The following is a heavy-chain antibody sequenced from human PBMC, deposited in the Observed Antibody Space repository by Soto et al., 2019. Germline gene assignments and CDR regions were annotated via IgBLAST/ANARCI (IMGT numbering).Heavy chain of an antibody. V-gene: IGHV1-2*04. Sequence: VKVSCKASGYTFTGYYMHWVRQAPGQGLEWMGWINPNSGGTNYAQKFQGWVTMTRDTSISTAYMELSRLRSDDTAVYYCTRSYCSGNSCYSNDAFDIWGQGTMVTVSS. J-gene: IGHJ3*02. CDR2: INPNSGGT. CDR1: GYTFTGYY. D-gene: IGHD2-15*01. CDR3: TRSYCSGNSCYSNDAFDI.